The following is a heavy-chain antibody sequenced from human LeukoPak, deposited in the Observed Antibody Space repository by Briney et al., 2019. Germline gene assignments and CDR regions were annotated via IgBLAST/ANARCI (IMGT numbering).Heavy chain of an antibody. CDR3: ARATSEIGGYYPEDFRH. J-gene: IGHJ1*01. CDR1: GFTLISFW. V-gene: IGHV3-74*01. Sequence: PGGSLRLSCAASGFTLISFWVHWVRQAPGRGLVWVSRIKSDGSTNYADSVKGRFTISRDNAKNTVSLQMNSLSAEDTGVYYCARATSEIGGYYPEDFRHWGQGTLVTVSS. D-gene: IGHD3-22*01. CDR2: IKSDGST.